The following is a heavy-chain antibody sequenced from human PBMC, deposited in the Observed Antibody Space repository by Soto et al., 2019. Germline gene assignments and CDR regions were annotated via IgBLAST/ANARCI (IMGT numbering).Heavy chain of an antibody. Sequence: QVQLVQSGAEVKKPGASVKVSCKASGYTFTSYGISWVRQAPGQGLEWMGWINAYNGNTNYAQKLQGRVTKTTDTATTTAYMELRSLSSDDTAVYYCARVLPPFDPWGQGTLVTVSS. V-gene: IGHV1-18*01. CDR2: INAYNGNT. CDR1: GYTFTSYG. CDR3: ARVLPPFDP. J-gene: IGHJ5*02.